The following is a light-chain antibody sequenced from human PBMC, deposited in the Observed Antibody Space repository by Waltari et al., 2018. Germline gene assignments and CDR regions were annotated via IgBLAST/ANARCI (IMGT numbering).Light chain of an antibody. Sequence: QSALTQPRSLSGSPGQSVTISCTGSGSDFGGYIYVSWYPHHPGRAPKFVIYDVDKRPSGVPDRFSGSQSGKTASLTISGLQAEDEGDYYCCSYAGRYTFVFGSGTRVTVL. CDR2: DVD. CDR1: GSDFGGYIY. CDR3: CSYAGRYTFV. V-gene: IGLV2-11*01. J-gene: IGLJ1*01.